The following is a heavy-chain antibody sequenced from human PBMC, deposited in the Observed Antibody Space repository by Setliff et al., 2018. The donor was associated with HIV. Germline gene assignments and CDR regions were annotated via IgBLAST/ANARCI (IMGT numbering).Heavy chain of an antibody. Sequence: GGSLRLSCIGSGFNLADYALSWVRQAPGKGLEWVAFIRSKPYGGTAEYAASVKGRFVMSRDDSKTSAYLQMNSLKTEDTAVYFCARVTPRPFYYYYMDVWGRGTTVTVSS. CDR2: IRSKPYGGTA. V-gene: IGHV3-49*04. J-gene: IGHJ6*03. CDR1: GFNLADYA. CDR3: ARVTPRPFYYYYMDV.